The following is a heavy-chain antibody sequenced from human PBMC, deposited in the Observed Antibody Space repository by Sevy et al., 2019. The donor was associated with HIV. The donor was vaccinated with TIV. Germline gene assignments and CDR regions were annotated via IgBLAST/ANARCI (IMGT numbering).Heavy chain of an antibody. CDR3: ARDFGLLRVAGTLFDY. D-gene: IGHD6-19*01. CDR2: IKQDGSEK. Sequence: GGSLRLSCAASGFTFSSYWMSWVRQAPGKGLEWVANIKQDGSEKYYVDSVKGRFTISRDNAKNSLYLQMNSLRAEDTAVYYCARDFGLLRVAGTLFDYWGQGTLVTVSS. J-gene: IGHJ4*02. V-gene: IGHV3-7*01. CDR1: GFTFSSYW.